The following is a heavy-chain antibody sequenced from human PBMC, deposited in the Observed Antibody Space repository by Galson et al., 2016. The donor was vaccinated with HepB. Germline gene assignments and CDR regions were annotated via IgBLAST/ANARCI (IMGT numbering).Heavy chain of an antibody. J-gene: IGHJ5*02. V-gene: IGHV4-39*01. CDR2: VYFGGSR. D-gene: IGHD6-19*01. Sequence: SETLSLTCSVSGDSLIRSNYFWGWVRQPPGKGLEWIGSVYFGGSRYYNPSLKSRATISADTSKKQFSLKLSSVTAADTAVYYCARHGAAGWFLAWFDPWGQGSLVTVSS. CDR3: ARHGAAGWFLAWFDP. CDR1: GDSLIRSNYF.